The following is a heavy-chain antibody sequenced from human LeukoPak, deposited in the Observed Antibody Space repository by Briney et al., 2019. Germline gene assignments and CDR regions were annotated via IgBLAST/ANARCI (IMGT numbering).Heavy chain of an antibody. J-gene: IGHJ6*03. CDR3: ARLHRTTMVRGVIITGTRRVGYYYYMDV. D-gene: IGHD3-10*01. V-gene: IGHV4-34*01. CDR1: GGSFSGYY. Sequence: SETLSLTCTVYGGSFSGYYWSWIRQPPGKGLEWIGEINHSGSTNYNPSLKSRVTISVDTSKNQFSLKLSSVTAADTAVYYCARLHRTTMVRGVIITGTRRVGYYYYMDVWGKGTTVTISS. CDR2: INHSGST.